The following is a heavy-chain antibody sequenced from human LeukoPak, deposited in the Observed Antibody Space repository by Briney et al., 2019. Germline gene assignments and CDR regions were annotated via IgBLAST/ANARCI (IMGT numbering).Heavy chain of an antibody. CDR3: ATDPILLWFGELLSYYFDY. CDR2: FDPEDGET. CDR1: GYTLTELS. D-gene: IGHD3-10*01. J-gene: IGHJ4*02. V-gene: IGHV1-24*01. Sequence: ASVKVSCKVSGYTLTELSMHWVRQAPGKGPEWMGGFDPEDGETIYAQKFQGRVTMTEDTSTDTAYMELSSLRSEDTAVYYCATDPILLWFGELLSYYFDYWGQGTLVTVSS.